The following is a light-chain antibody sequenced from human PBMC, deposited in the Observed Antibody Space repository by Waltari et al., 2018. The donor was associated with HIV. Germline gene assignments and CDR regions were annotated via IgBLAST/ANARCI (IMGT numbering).Light chain of an antibody. CDR3: TSASHGYTAPRV. V-gene: IGLV2-14*03. J-gene: IGLJ2*01. Sequence: QPALTQPASLSGSPGLSITISCTRSPLDIRGYAFVSLYQQYPGQASKVIIYEVTPRPSGVSSRFSASKSGNTASLTISHLQPADEADYFCTSASHGYTAPRVFGGGTRVTVL. CDR2: EVT. CDR1: PLDIRGYAF.